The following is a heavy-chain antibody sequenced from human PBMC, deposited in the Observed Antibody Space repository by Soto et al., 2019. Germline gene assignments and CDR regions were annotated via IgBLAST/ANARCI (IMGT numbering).Heavy chain of an antibody. J-gene: IGHJ4*02. CDR1: GFTFSRDS. Sequence: PGGSLRLSCAASGFTFSRDSVHWVRQAPGKGLEWVAAISYDETNESYADSVKGRFTISRDNSKNTMFLQMSSLRPEDTAVYFCSRAPFDSRGYLAYWGQGTLVTVSS. D-gene: IGHD3-22*01. V-gene: IGHV3-30-3*01. CDR3: SRAPFDSRGYLAY. CDR2: ISYDETNE.